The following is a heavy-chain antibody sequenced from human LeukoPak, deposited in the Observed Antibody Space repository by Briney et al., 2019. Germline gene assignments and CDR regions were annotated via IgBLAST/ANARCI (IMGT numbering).Heavy chain of an antibody. D-gene: IGHD6-19*01. J-gene: IGHJ4*02. CDR3: AKAVAGADYFDY. CDR1: GYTFTSYD. V-gene: IGHV1-8*03. Sequence: GASVKVSCRASGYTFTSYDINWFRQAPGQGLEWMGWMNPNSGNSGYAQTFQGRVTITRNTSISTAYMELSSVRSEDTAVYYCAKAVAGADYFDYWGQGTLVTVSS. CDR2: MNPNSGNS.